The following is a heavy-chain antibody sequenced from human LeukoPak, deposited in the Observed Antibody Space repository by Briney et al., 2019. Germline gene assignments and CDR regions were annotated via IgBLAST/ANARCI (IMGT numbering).Heavy chain of an antibody. J-gene: IGHJ4*02. CDR1: GFTFSSYD. CDR2: ISGSGDSR. CDR3: AKSLSAYYVDQ. V-gene: IGHV3-23*01. D-gene: IGHD3-3*01. Sequence: GGSLRLSCAASGFTFSSYDMSWVRQAPGKGLEWVSLISGSGDSRYYADSVRGRFTISRDTSKNTLYLQMNSLRADDTAIYFCAKSLSAYYVDQWGQGTLVTVSS.